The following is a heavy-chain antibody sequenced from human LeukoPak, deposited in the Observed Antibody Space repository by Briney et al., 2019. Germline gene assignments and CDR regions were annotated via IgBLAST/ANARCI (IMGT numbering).Heavy chain of an antibody. CDR2: ISAYNGNT. V-gene: IGHV1-18*01. J-gene: IGHJ4*02. D-gene: IGHD3-22*01. Sequence: ASVEVSCKASGYAFSSYGITWVRQAPGQGPEWMGWISAYNGNTNYAQKFQGRVTMTTDTSTSTAYMELRSLRSDDTAVYYCARGGVDSSGYYLITIDYWGQGILVTVSS. CDR1: GYAFSSYG. CDR3: ARGGVDSSGYYLITIDY.